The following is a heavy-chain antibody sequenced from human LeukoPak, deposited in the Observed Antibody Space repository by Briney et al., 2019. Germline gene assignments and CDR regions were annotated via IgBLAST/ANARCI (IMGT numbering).Heavy chain of an antibody. CDR2: IYYSGST. V-gene: IGHV4-39*01. J-gene: IGHJ6*02. CDR3: ASPTDFGVYGMDV. D-gene: IGHD3-3*01. CDR1: GGSISSSSYY. Sequence: PSETLSLTCTVSGGSISSSSYYWGWIRQPPGKGLEWIGSIYYSGSTYYNPSLKSRVTISVDTSKNQFSLKLSSVTAADTAVYYCASPTDFGVYGMDVWGQGTTVTVS.